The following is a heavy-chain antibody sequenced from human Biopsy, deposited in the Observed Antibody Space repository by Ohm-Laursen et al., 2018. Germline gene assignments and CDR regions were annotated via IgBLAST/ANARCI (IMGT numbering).Heavy chain of an antibody. CDR3: ATSTMVRSSGHAFDI. V-gene: IGHV3-53*01. Sequence: SLRLSCAASGFTVSTTYMSWVRQAPGKGLEWVSIIYLDGNTYYTDSVKGRFTISRDNSKNTLDLQMNSLRAEDTAVYYCATSTMVRSSGHAFDIWGQGTVVTVS. CDR2: IYLDGNT. D-gene: IGHD3-10*01. CDR1: GFTVSTTY. J-gene: IGHJ3*02.